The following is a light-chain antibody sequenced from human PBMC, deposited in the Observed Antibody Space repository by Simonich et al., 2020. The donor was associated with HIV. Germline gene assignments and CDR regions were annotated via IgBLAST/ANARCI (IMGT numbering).Light chain of an antibody. V-gene: IGLV2-14*03. J-gene: IGLJ3*02. Sequence: QSALTQPASVSGSPGQSITLSCTGTSSDVGGYNYVSWYQQHPVKAPKLMIYDVSKRPAGVSNRFSGSNSGNTASLTISGLQAEDEADYYCTSYTSSSTLVFGGGTKLTVL. CDR1: SSDVGGYNY. CDR2: DVS. CDR3: TSYTSSSTLV.